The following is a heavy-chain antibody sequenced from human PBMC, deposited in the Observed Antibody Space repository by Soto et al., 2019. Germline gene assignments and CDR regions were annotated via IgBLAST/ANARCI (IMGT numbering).Heavy chain of an antibody. Sequence: QVQLMQSGAEVKKPGSSVKVSCKASGGTFSTSAISWVRQAPGAGLEWVGGIMPIFATPDYAQKFQGRVTISADESTATAYLELTSLPTDDTAVYYCARDKDRQQLGGNYYYILDVWGQGTAITVSS. CDR2: IMPIFATP. CDR3: ARDKDRQQLGGNYYYILDV. V-gene: IGHV1-69*12. J-gene: IGHJ6*02. CDR1: GGTFSTSA. D-gene: IGHD3-3*02.